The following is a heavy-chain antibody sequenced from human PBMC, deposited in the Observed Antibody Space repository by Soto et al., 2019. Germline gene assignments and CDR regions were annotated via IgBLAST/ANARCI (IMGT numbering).Heavy chain of an antibody. CDR3: ARLVQLLQGRLLDP. CDR1: GGSISSSSYY. CDR2: IYYSGGT. Sequence: SETLSLTCTVSGGSISSSSYYWGWIRQPPGKGLDWIGSIYYSGGTYYNPSLKSRVTISVDTSKNQFSLKLSSVTAADTAVYYCARLVQLLQGRLLDPWGQGTLVTVSS. D-gene: IGHD2-15*01. V-gene: IGHV4-39*07. J-gene: IGHJ5*02.